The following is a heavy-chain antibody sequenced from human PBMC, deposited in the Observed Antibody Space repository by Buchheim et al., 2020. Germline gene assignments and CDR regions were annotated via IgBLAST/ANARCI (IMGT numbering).Heavy chain of an antibody. V-gene: IGHV1-69*02. J-gene: IGHJ4*02. Sequence: QVQLVQSGAEVKKPGSSVKVSCKASGGTFSSYTISWVRQAPGQGLEWMGRIIPILGIANYAQKFQGRVTITADKSTSTAYMELSSLRSEDTAVYYCATSPHYYGSGSYYTYYFDYWGQGTL. CDR2: IIPILGIA. D-gene: IGHD3-10*01. CDR1: GGTFSSYT. CDR3: ATSPHYYGSGSYYTYYFDY.